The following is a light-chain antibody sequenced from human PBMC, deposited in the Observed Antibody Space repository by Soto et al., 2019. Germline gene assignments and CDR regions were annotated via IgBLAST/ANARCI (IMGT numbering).Light chain of an antibody. CDR1: QTLSINS. CDR2: AAS. CDR3: QQYDGAPLS. V-gene: IGKV3-20*01. Sequence: EIVLTQSPDTLSLSPGERATLFCRASQTLSINSLAWYQQKPGQAPRLLIYAASTRDTGIPDRFNGSGSWTDFALTIKRLEPEDFAVYYCQQYDGAPLSFGPGTKVDVK. J-gene: IGKJ3*01.